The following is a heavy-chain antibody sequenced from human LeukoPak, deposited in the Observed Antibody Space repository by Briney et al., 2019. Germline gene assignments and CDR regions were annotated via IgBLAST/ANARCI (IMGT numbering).Heavy chain of an antibody. CDR2: ISAYNGNT. V-gene: IGHV1-18*01. CDR1: GYTSTSYG. CDR3: ARVTGSGSYLNENY. D-gene: IGHD3-10*01. Sequence: ASVKVSCKASGYTSTSYGISWVRQAPGQGLEWMGWISAYNGNTNYAQKLQGRVTMTTDTSTSTAYMDLRSLRSDDTAVYYCARVTGSGSYLNENYWGQGTLVTVSS. J-gene: IGHJ4*02.